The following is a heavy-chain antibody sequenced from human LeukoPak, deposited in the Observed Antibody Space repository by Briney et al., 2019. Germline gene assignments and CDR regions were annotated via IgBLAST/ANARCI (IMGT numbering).Heavy chain of an antibody. J-gene: IGHJ6*02. CDR1: GYTFTDYY. CDR3: ARGGFGDHLIYYYYGMDV. V-gene: IGHV1-2*02. D-gene: IGHD3-10*01. Sequence: GGSVKISCKVSGYTFTDYYMHWVRQAPGQGLEWMGWINPNSGGTNYAQKFQGRVTMTRDTSISTAYMELSRLRSDDTAAYYCARGGFGDHLIYYYYGMDVWGQGTTVTVSS. CDR2: INPNSGGT.